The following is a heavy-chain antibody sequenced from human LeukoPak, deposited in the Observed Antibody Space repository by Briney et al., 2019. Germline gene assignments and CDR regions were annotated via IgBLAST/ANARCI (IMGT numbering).Heavy chain of an antibody. J-gene: IGHJ6*03. D-gene: IGHD3-9*01. CDR1: GGSFSGYY. CDR3: ARDLYYDILPYYYMDV. CDR2: INHSGST. Sequence: SETLSLTCAVYGGSFSGYYWSWIRRPPGKGLEWIGEINHSGSTNYNPSLKSRVTISVDTSKNQFSLKLSSVTAADTAVYYCARDLYYDILPYYYMDVWGKGTTVTVSS. V-gene: IGHV4-34*01.